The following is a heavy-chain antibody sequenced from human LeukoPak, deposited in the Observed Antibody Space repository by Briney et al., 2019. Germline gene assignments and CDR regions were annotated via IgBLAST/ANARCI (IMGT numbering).Heavy chain of an antibody. CDR2: IYYRGST. V-gene: IGHV4-59*11. J-gene: IGHJ4*02. CDR1: GGSISGQY. Sequence: SETLSLTCTVSGGSISGQYWSWIRQPPGKGLEWIGYIYYRGSTNYNPSLKSRVTISVDTSKNQFSLKLSSVTAADTAVYYCAREGGYDQIDYWGQGTLVTVSS. D-gene: IGHD5-12*01. CDR3: AREGGYDQIDY.